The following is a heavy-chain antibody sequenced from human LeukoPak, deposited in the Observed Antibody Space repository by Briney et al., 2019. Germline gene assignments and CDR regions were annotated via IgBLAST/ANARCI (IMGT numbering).Heavy chain of an antibody. J-gene: IGHJ4*02. CDR3: AGGQMFTSGGFDD. Sequence: GGSLRLSCAASGFTFTNAWMSWVRQAPGKGLEWVGRIKSKTDGGTTDYAAPVKGRFTISRDDSKNTLFLQMNSLKTEDTAVYYCAGGQMFTSGGFDDWGQGTLVTVSS. CDR1: GFTFTNAW. CDR2: IKSKTDGGTT. D-gene: IGHD6-19*01. V-gene: IGHV3-15*01.